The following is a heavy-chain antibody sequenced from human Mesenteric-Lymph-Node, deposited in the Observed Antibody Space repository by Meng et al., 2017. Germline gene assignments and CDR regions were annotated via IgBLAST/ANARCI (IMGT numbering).Heavy chain of an antibody. J-gene: IGHJ6*02. D-gene: IGHD3-22*01. CDR1: GFTFSIYA. CDR3: AREPYYYDSSARAYYYYGMDV. V-gene: IGHV3-23*01. Sequence: GGSLRLSCAASGFTFSIYAMSWVRQAPGKGLEWVSAISGSGGSTFYTDSVKGRFTISRDNSKNTLYLQMNSLRAEDTAVYYCAREPYYYDSSARAYYYYGMDVWGQGTTVTVSS. CDR2: ISGSGGST.